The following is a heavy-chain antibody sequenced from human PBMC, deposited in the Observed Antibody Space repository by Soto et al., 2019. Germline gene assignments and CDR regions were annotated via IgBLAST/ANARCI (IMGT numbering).Heavy chain of an antibody. V-gene: IGHV3-30*18. CDR2: ITYDGSNK. CDR3: AKDRVGGTFYTPLGF. D-gene: IGHD1-7*01. J-gene: IGHJ4*02. CDR1: GFTFSSYA. Sequence: GGSLRLSCAASGFTFSSYAMHWVRQAPGKGLEWVAVITYDGSNKYYADSVKGRFTISRDNSKNTLSLHLNTLKPEDTAVYHCAKDRVGGTFYTPLGFWGQGTLVTVSS.